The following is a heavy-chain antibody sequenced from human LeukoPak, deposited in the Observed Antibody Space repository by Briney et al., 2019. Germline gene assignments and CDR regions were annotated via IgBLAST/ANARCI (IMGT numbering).Heavy chain of an antibody. J-gene: IGHJ4*02. D-gene: IGHD6-19*01. CDR2: ISYDGSNK. CDR3: AKYNSGHYFDY. Sequence: GGSLRLSCAACGFTFSSYGMHWVRQAPGKGLEWVAVISYDGSNKYYADSVKGRFTISRDNSKNTLYLQMNSLRAEDTAVYYCAKYNSGHYFDYWGQGTLVTVSS. V-gene: IGHV3-30*18. CDR1: GFTFSSYG.